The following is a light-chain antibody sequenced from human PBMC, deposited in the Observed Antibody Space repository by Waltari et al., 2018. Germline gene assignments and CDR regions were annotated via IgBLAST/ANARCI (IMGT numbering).Light chain of an antibody. CDR1: SSDVGRYNL. CDR3: CSYAGSSTLV. J-gene: IGLJ2*01. CDR2: EGS. V-gene: IGLV2-23*01. Sequence: QSALTQPASVSGSPGQSLTIPCTGTSSDVGRYNLVSWYQQPPGKAPKLMIYEGSKRPSGVSNRFSGSKSGNTASLTISGLQAEDEADYYCCSYAGSSTLVFGGGTKLTVL.